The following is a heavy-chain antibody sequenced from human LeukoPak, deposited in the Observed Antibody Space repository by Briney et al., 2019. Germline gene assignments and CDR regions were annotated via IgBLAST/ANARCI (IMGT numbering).Heavy chain of an antibody. J-gene: IGHJ4*02. D-gene: IGHD4-17*01. Sequence: GASVKVSCKASGGTFSSYAISWVRQAPGQGLEWMGRIIPIFGTANYAQKFQGKVTITTDESTSTAYMELSSLRSEDTAVYYCANSHYGDYELGWGQGTLVTVSS. V-gene: IGHV1-69*05. CDR2: IIPIFGTA. CDR3: ANSHYGDYELG. CDR1: GGTFSSYA.